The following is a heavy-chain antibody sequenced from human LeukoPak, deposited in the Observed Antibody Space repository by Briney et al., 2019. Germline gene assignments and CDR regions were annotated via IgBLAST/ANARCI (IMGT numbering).Heavy chain of an antibody. V-gene: IGHV3-48*04. Sequence: PGGSLRLSCAASGFTVSSNYMSWVRQAPGKGLEWVSYISSSSSTIYYADSVKGRFTISRDNAKNSLYLQMNSLRAEDTAVYYCAREGPRQLVQGGFDYWGQGTLVTVSS. CDR3: AREGPRQLVQGGFDY. J-gene: IGHJ4*02. CDR2: ISSSSSTI. D-gene: IGHD6-13*01. CDR1: GFTVSSNY.